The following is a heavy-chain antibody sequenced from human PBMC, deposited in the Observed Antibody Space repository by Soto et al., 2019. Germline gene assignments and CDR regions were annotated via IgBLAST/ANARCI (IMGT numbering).Heavy chain of an antibody. CDR2: ISATGGGT. J-gene: IGHJ4*02. V-gene: IGHV3-23*01. Sequence: RLSCAASGFKFSNYAMSWVRQAPRKGLEWVSLISATGGGTYYADSVKGRSTISRDNSHNTLYLQVHSLTAEDTAVYYCAKDRRAGGNSAFYFDFWGQGAQVTVSS. CDR1: GFKFSNYA. D-gene: IGHD3-16*01. CDR3: AKDRRAGGNSAFYFDF.